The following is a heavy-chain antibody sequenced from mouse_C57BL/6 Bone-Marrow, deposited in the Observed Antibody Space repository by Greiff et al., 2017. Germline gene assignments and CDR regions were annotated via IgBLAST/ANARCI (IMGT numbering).Heavy chain of an antibody. J-gene: IGHJ3*01. D-gene: IGHD2-4*01. CDR3: ARDLGYDYDVAY. CDR2: ISDGGSYT. V-gene: IGHV5-4*01. Sequence: EVTLVESGGGLVKPGGSLKLSCAASGFTFSSYAMSWVRQTPEKRLEWVATISDGGSYTYYPDNVKGRFTISRDNATNNLYLQMSHLKSEDTAMYYCARDLGYDYDVAYWGQGTLVTVSA. CDR1: GFTFSSYA.